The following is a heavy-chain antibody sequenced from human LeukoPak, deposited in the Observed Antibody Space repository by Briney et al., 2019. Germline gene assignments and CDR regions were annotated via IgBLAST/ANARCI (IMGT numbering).Heavy chain of an antibody. D-gene: IGHD6-19*01. CDR2: IFYSGST. V-gene: IGHV4-61*01. J-gene: IGHJ4*02. CDR1: GGSVSSGRYY. Sequence: SETLSLTCTVSGGSVSSGRYYWSWIRQPPGKGLEWIGCIFYSGSTNYNPSLKSRVTISVDTSKNQFSLKLSSVTAADTAVYYCARRAYSSGWYYFDYWGQGTLVTVSS. CDR3: ARRAYSSGWYYFDY.